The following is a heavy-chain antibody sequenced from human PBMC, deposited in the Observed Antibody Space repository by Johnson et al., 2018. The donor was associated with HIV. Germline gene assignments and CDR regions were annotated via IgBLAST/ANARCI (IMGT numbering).Heavy chain of an antibody. V-gene: IGHV3-13*01. CDR3: ARGNTFDI. CDR2: IGTTGDT. Sequence: VLLVESGGGLVQPGGSLRLSCAASGFSSSRYAMHWIRQATGKGLEWVSGIGTTGDTYYPGSVKGRFTISRDHAKNSLQLQMNSLTAGDTAVYYCARGNTFDIWGQGTLVTVSS. CDR1: GFSSSRYA. J-gene: IGHJ3*02.